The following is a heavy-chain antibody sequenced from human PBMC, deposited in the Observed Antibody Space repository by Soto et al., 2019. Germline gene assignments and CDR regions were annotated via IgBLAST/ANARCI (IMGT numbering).Heavy chain of an antibody. CDR1: GFTFSSYA. D-gene: IGHD5-12*01. Sequence: GGSLRLSCAASGFTFSSYARSWVRQAPGKGLEWVSAISGSGGSTYYADSVKGRFTISRDNSKNTLYLQMNSLRAEDTAVYYCRGYSGYDRFAAFYYGMYVWGQGTTVTVSS. J-gene: IGHJ6*02. CDR3: RGYSGYDRFAAFYYGMYV. CDR2: ISGSGGST. V-gene: IGHV3-23*01.